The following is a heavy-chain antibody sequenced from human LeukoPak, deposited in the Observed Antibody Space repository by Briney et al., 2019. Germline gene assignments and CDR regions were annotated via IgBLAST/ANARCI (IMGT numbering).Heavy chain of an antibody. CDR3: ASTYYYDSSGYKFDY. Sequence: PSETLSLTCTVSGGSISSSSYYWGWIRQPPGKGLEWIGSIYYSGSTYYNPSLKSRVTISVDTSKNQFSLKLSSVTAADTAVYYCASTYYYDSSGYKFDYWGQGTLVTVSS. CDR2: IYYSGST. J-gene: IGHJ4*02. D-gene: IGHD3-22*01. CDR1: GGSISSSSYY. V-gene: IGHV4-39*07.